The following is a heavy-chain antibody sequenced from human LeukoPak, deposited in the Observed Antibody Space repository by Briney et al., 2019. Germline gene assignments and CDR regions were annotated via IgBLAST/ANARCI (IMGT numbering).Heavy chain of an antibody. CDR1: GFTFSSYW. V-gene: IGHV3-23*01. D-gene: IGHD3-3*01. Sequence: GGSLRLSCAASGFTFSSYWMSWVRQAPGKGLEWVSAISGSGGSTYYADSVKGRFTISRDNSKNTLYLQMNSLRAEDTAVYYCAKTCFFWSGPPTSLGYWGQGTLVTVSS. CDR3: AKTCFFWSGPPTSLGY. CDR2: ISGSGGST. J-gene: IGHJ4*02.